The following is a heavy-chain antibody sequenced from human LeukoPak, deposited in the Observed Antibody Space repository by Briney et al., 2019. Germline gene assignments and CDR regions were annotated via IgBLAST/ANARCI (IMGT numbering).Heavy chain of an antibody. CDR2: ISYDGSNK. CDR3: AKDAHEYSSGWYFVDY. Sequence: GGSLRLSCAASGFTFSSYGMHWVRQAPGKGLEWVAVISYDGSNKYYADSVKGRFTISRDNSKNTLYLQMNSLRAEDTAVYYCAKDAHEYSSGWYFVDYWGQGTLVTVSS. J-gene: IGHJ4*02. V-gene: IGHV3-30*18. CDR1: GFTFSSYG. D-gene: IGHD6-19*01.